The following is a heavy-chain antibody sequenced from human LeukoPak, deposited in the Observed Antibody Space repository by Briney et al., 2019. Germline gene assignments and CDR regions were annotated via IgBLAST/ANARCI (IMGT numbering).Heavy chain of an antibody. J-gene: IGHJ4*02. V-gene: IGHV3-30*02. CDR2: IRYDGSDK. CDR1: GFTFNTYG. CDR3: ANLNTIFGVVTYKEN. D-gene: IGHD3-3*01. Sequence: GGSLRLSCSASGFTFNTYGMHWVRQAPGKGLEWVAFIRYDGSDKYYADSVKGRFTISRDNSKNTLYLQMNSLRAEDTAVYYCANLNTIFGVVTYKENWGQGTLVTVSS.